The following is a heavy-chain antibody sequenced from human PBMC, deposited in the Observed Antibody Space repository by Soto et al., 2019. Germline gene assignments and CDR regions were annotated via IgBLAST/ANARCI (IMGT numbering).Heavy chain of an antibody. J-gene: IGHJ4*02. CDR3: ARAGVGATTFFGYFDY. CDR2: TRHDGSNT. Sequence: QVQLVESGGGVVQPGRSLRLSCAASGFTFSGYGMHWVRQAPGKGLEWVAITRHDGSNTYYADSVRGRFTLSRDNSKKTLYLQMDSLRAEDTAVYYCARAGVGATTFFGYFDYWGQGTLVTVSS. V-gene: IGHV3-33*01. D-gene: IGHD1-26*01. CDR1: GFTFSGYG.